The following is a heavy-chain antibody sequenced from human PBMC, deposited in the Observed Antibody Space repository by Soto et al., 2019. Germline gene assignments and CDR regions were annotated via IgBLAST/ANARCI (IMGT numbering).Heavy chain of an antibody. CDR1: GFTFRNYG. CDR2: ISDDGSNK. D-gene: IGHD3-22*01. V-gene: IGHV3-30*18. CDR3: AKDHYSETSGYKDY. Sequence: QVQLVESGGGVVQPGRSLRLSCAASGFTFRNYGMDWVRQAPGEGLEWVAVISDDGSNKNYADSVKGRFTISRDNSKNTLYLQMNSLRAEDTAVYYCAKDHYSETSGYKDYWGQGTLVTVSS. J-gene: IGHJ4*02.